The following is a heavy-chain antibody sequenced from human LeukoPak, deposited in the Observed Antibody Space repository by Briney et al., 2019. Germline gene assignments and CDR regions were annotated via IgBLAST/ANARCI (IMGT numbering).Heavy chain of an antibody. V-gene: IGHV1-46*01. CDR3: ARGSSGWYSVAY. CDR1: GYTFTCYY. J-gene: IGHJ4*02. D-gene: IGHD6-19*01. Sequence: ASVKVSCKSSGYTFTCYYMYWVRQAPGQGLEWVGIINPSGGSTSYAQKFQGRVTMTRDTSTSTVYMELSSLRSEDTAVYYCARGSSGWYSVAYWGQGTLVTVSS. CDR2: INPSGGST.